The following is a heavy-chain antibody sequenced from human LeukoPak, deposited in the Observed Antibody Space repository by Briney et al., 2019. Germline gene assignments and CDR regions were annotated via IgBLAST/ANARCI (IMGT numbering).Heavy chain of an antibody. Sequence: SETLSLTCTVSGGSISSYYWSWIRQPPGRGLEWIGYIYYSGSTNYNPSLKSRITISVDTSKSRFSLRLSSLTAADTAVYFCARAVYTSGWYRDDAFHIWGQGTMVTVSS. D-gene: IGHD6-19*01. J-gene: IGHJ3*02. V-gene: IGHV4-59*01. CDR3: ARAVYTSGWYRDDAFHI. CDR2: IYYSGST. CDR1: GGSISSYY.